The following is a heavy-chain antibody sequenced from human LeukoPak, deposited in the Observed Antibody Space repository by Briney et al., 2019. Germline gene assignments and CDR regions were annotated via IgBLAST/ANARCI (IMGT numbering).Heavy chain of an antibody. D-gene: IGHD1-26*01. CDR3: ARGDGLVGATTGFDY. CDR1: GFTFSSYE. J-gene: IGHJ4*02. Sequence: GGSLRLSCAASGFTFSSYEMSWVRQAPGKGLEWVSYISSSGLTIYYADFVRGRFTISRDNAKNSLYLHMNSLRAEDTAVYYCARGDGLVGATTGFDYWGRGTLVTVSS. CDR2: ISSSGLTI. V-gene: IGHV3-48*03.